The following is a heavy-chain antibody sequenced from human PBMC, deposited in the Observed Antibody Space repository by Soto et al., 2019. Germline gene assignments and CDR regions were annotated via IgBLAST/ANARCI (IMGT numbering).Heavy chain of an antibody. Sequence: QLGGSLRLSCAASGFTFSSYAMSWVRQAPGKGLEWVSAISGSGGSTYYADSVKGRFTISRDNSKNTLYLQMNSLRAEDTAVYYCAKDGWFGELFINYWGQGTLVTVSS. J-gene: IGHJ4*02. D-gene: IGHD3-10*01. CDR3: AKDGWFGELFINY. CDR1: GFTFSSYA. CDR2: ISGSGGST. V-gene: IGHV3-23*01.